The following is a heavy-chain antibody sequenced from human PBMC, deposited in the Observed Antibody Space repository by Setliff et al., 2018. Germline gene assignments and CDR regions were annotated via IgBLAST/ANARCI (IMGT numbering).Heavy chain of an antibody. V-gene: IGHV1-8*02. D-gene: IGHD3-16*02. CDR2: MNPNSGNT. CDR3: ARTMITFGGVIVHAFDI. CDR1: GYTFTSND. J-gene: IGHJ3*02. Sequence: ASVKVSCKASGYTFTSNDINWVRQATGQGLEWMGWMNPNSGNTGYAQKFQGRVTMTRNTSISTAYMELSSLRSEDTAVYYCARTMITFGGVIVHAFDIWGQGTMVTVSS.